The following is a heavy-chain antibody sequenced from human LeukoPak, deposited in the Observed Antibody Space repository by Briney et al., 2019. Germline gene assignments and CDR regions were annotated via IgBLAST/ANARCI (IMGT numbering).Heavy chain of an antibody. Sequence: SETLSPTCAVYGGSFSGYYWSWIRQPPGKGLEWIGEINHSGSTNYNPSLKSRVTISVDTSKNQFSLKLSSVTAADTAVYYCARGYHGSDYFDYWGQGTLVTVSS. D-gene: IGHD2-2*01. J-gene: IGHJ4*02. V-gene: IGHV4-34*01. CDR3: ARGYHGSDYFDY. CDR2: INHSGST. CDR1: GGSFSGYY.